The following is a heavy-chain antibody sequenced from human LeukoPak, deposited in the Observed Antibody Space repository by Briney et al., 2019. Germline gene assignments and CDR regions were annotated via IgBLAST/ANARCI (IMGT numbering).Heavy chain of an antibody. CDR1: GYNFNNYW. CDR2: IYPGDSDT. D-gene: IGHD1-7*01. V-gene: IGHV5-51*01. J-gene: IGHJ4*02. CDR3: ARQVVVITGTRYYFDY. Sequence: GESLKISCQGSGYNFNNYWIAWVRQMPGKGLEWMGIIYPGDSDTRYSPSFQGQVTISAGKSISTAYLQWSSLKASDTAMYYCARQVVVITGTRYYFDYWGQGTLVTVSS.